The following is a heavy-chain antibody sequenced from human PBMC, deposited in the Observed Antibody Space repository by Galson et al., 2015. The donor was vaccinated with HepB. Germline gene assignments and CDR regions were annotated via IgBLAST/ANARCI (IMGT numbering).Heavy chain of an antibody. CDR3: ARVLRLRKGYKSPFDY. Sequence: CAISGDSVSSQSSLWNWIRQSPSRGLEWLGRTYYRSKWNNDYGVSVKSRISITSDTSKNHFSLQLNSVTPEDTAVYFCARVLRLRKGYKSPFDYWGQGTLVTV. CDR2: TYYRSKWNN. CDR1: GDSVSSQSSL. V-gene: IGHV6-1*01. D-gene: IGHD5-24*01. J-gene: IGHJ4*02.